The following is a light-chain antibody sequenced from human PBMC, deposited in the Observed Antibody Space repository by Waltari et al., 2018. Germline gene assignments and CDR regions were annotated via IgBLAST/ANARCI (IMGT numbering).Light chain of an antibody. Sequence: DVVMTQSPLSLPVTLGQPASISCRSSQSLVHSDGNTYLTWFQQRPGQSPRRLIDKVSSRDSGVPDRFSGSGSGTDFTLKISRVEAEDVGVYYCMQGTHWPPTFGQGTKVEIK. CDR2: KVS. V-gene: IGKV2-30*02. J-gene: IGKJ1*01. CDR1: QSLVHSDGNTY. CDR3: MQGTHWPPT.